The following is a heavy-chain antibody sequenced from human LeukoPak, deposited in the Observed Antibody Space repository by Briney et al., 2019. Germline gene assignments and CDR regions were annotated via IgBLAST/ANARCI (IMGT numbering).Heavy chain of an antibody. D-gene: IGHD7-27*01. J-gene: IGHJ4*02. Sequence: GGSLRLFCAASGFTFTNARMSWVRHAPGKGLEWVVRVKGKADGGTTGYAATVKGRFTISRDDSSNTMYLQMSSLKTEDTAMYYCTTHILTGDFDYWGQGTLVTVSS. CDR1: GFTFTNAR. CDR3: TTHILTGDFDY. CDR2: VKGKADGGTT. V-gene: IGHV3-15*01.